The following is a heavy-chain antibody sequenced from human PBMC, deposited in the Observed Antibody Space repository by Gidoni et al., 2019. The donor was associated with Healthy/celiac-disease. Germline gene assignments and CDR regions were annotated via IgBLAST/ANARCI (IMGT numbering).Heavy chain of an antibody. CDR1: GFTVSSNY. CDR2: IYSGGST. D-gene: IGHD3-9*01. J-gene: IGHJ4*02. CDR3: ASTHYYDILTGYYY. Sequence: EVQLVETGGGLIQPGGSLRLSCAASGFTVSSNYLSWVRQAPGKGLEWVSVIYSGGSTYYADSVKGRFTISRDNSKNTLYLQMNSLRAEDTAVYYCASTHYYDILTGYYYWGQGTLVTVSS. V-gene: IGHV3-53*02.